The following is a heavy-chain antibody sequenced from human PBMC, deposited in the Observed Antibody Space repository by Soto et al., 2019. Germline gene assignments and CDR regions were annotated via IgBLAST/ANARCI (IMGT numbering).Heavy chain of an antibody. CDR1: GGSFSGYY. CDR2: INHSGST. V-gene: IGHV4-34*01. Sequence: SETLSLTCAVYGGSFSGYYWSWIRQPPGKGLEWIGEINHSGSTNYNPSLKSRVTISVDTSKNQFSLKLSSVTAADTAVYYCARVSTVGATIFDYWGQGTLVTVSS. CDR3: ARVSTVGATIFDY. J-gene: IGHJ4*02. D-gene: IGHD1-26*01.